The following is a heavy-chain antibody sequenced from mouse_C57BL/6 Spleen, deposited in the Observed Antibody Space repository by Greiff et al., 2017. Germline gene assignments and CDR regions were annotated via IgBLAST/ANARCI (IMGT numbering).Heavy chain of an antibody. D-gene: IGHD2-3*01. CDR1: GYTFTDYN. Sequence: EVKLQESGPELVKPGASVKIPCKASGYTFTDYNMDWVKQSHGKSLEWIGDINPNNGGTIYNQKFKGKATLTVDKSSSTAYMELRSLTSEDTAVYYCARRGLLRYYYDMDDWGQGTSVTVSS. V-gene: IGHV1-18*01. J-gene: IGHJ4*01. CDR2: INPNNGGT. CDR3: ARRGLLRYYYDMDD.